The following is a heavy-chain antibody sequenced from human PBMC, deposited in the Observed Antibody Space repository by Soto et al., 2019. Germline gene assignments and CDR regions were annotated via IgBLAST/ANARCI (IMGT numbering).Heavy chain of an antibody. V-gene: IGHV3-73*02. D-gene: IGHD5-12*01. Sequence: EVQLVESGGGLVQPGGSLKLSCAASGFTFSGSAMHWVRQASGKGLEWVGRIRSKANRYATAYAASVKGRFTISRDDSKNTAYLRMSSLKTEDTAVYYCTRRDIGATTGAFDIWGQGTMVTVSS. CDR1: GFTFSGSA. CDR2: IRSKANRYAT. CDR3: TRRDIGATTGAFDI. J-gene: IGHJ3*02.